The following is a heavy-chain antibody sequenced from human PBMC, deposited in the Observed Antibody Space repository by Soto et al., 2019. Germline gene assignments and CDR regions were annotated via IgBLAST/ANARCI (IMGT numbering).Heavy chain of an antibody. CDR3: ARQATYDFWDGRFYSNYYMDV. J-gene: IGHJ6*03. CDR1: SGSISGYY. Sequence: QVQLQESGPGLVKPSETLSLSCTVSSGSISGYYWSWIRQPPGKGLEWIGSIYSSGTTYYNPSLKRRVTLSVRPSKTQFSLILSSVSVADPAVYYCARQATYDFWDGRFYSNYYMDVWGKGTPVTVSS. V-gene: IGHV4-59*08. D-gene: IGHD3-3*01. CDR2: IYSSGTT.